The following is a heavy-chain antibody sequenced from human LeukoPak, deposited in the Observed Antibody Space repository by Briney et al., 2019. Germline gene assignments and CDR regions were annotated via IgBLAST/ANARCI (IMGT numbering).Heavy chain of an antibody. CDR1: GFTFSSYS. Sequence: GGSLRLSCAASGFTFSSYSMNWVRQAPGKGLEWVSGISASGGVTYYRDSVKGRFTISRDSSKSTVYLQMNSLRVDDAAVYYCAKGGIYGDCGGFWGQGTLVAVSS. D-gene: IGHD4-17*01. J-gene: IGHJ4*02. CDR2: ISASGGVT. CDR3: AKGGIYGDCGGF. V-gene: IGHV3-23*01.